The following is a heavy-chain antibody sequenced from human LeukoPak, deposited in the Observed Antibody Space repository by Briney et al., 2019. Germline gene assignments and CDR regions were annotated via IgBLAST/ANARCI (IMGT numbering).Heavy chain of an antibody. Sequence: PGRSLRLSCAASGFTFSSYGMHWVRQAPGKGLEWVAVIWYDGSNKYYADSVKGRFTISRDNSKNTLYLQMNSLRAEDTAVYYCARMTCGGWLQIPRACPFDYWGQGTLVTVSS. D-gene: IGHD5-24*01. CDR1: GFTFSSYG. CDR3: ARMTCGGWLQIPRACPFDY. CDR2: IWYDGSNK. J-gene: IGHJ4*02. V-gene: IGHV3-33*01.